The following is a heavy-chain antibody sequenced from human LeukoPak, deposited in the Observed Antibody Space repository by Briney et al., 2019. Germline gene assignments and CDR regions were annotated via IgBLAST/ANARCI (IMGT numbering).Heavy chain of an antibody. Sequence: SVKVSCKASGGTFSSYAISWVRQAPGQGLEWMGGIIPIFGTANYAQKFRGRVTITTDESTSTAYMELSSLRSEDTAVYSCARPFDFWSGTPEDYYYYMDVWGKGTTVTVSS. CDR2: IIPIFGTA. CDR1: GGTFSSYA. CDR3: ARPFDFWSGTPEDYYYYMDV. D-gene: IGHD3-3*01. V-gene: IGHV1-69*05. J-gene: IGHJ6*03.